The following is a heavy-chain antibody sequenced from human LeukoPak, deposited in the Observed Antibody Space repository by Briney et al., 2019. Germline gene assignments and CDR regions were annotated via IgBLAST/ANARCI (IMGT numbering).Heavy chain of an antibody. CDR1: GYTFTSYD. J-gene: IGHJ5*02. Sequence: ASVTVSFTASGYTFTSYDINWVRQATGQGLEWMGWMNPNSGNTGYAQKFQGRVTMTRNTSISTAYMELSSLRSEDTAVYYCARAVVPAAMGFDPWGQGTLVTVSS. CDR3: ARAVVPAAMGFDP. D-gene: IGHD2-2*01. V-gene: IGHV1-8*01. CDR2: MNPNSGNT.